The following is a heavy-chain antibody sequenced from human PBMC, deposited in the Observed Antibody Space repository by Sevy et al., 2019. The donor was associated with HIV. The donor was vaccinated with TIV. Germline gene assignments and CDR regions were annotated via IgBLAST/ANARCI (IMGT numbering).Heavy chain of an antibody. CDR1: GYTFTSYR. D-gene: IGHD2-15*01. J-gene: IGHJ4*01. Sequence: ASAKVSCKISGYTFTSYRITWVRQAPGQGLECMGWISPHNGDTNYAQKLQGRVSMITDTSTSTAYMELRNLRSDDTAVDYCARAFCSGGRCYSLAYWGQGTLVTVSS. CDR2: ISPHNGDT. CDR3: ARAFCSGGRCYSLAY. V-gene: IGHV1-18*01.